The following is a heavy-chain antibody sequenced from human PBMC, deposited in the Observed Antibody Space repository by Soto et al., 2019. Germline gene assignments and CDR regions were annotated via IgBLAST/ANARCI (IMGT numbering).Heavy chain of an antibody. J-gene: IGHJ4*02. CDR1: GFTFSGHA. D-gene: IGHD6-13*01. CDR3: AKGSSSWYSVFFEL. V-gene: IGHV3-23*01. Sequence: EVQLLESGGGLVQPGGSLRLSCTASGFTFSGHAMTWVRQAPGKGLEWVSGLSDSGISIYYADSVKGRFTISRDNSMNTLYLQMKILRAEDTAVYYCAKGSSSWYSVFFELWGQGTLVTVSS. CDR2: LSDSGISI.